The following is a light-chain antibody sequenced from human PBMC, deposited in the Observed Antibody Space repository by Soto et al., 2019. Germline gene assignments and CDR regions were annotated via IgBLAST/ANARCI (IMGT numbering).Light chain of an antibody. J-gene: IGLJ3*02. CDR1: SSNIGDNY. CDR2: DNN. CDR3: GTWDSSLSIEV. Sequence: QSVLTQPPSVSAAPGQKVAISCSGSSSNIGDNYVSWYQHVPGTAPRLLIYDNNKRPSGIPDRFSGSKSGTTATLGITGLQTGDEADYFCGTWDSSLSIEVFGGGTKLTVL. V-gene: IGLV1-51*01.